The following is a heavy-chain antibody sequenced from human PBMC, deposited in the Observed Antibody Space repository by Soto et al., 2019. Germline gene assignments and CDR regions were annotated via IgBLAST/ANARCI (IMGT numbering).Heavy chain of an antibody. D-gene: IGHD3-10*01. Sequence: TSETLSLTCTVSGGSISRSSYYWGWIRQPPGKGLEWIGSMYYSGSPYYNPSLKSRVTISVDTSKNQFSLKLTSVTAADTAVYYCARRPRVWLGEMRYNYYYGMDGWGQGTTVTVSS. V-gene: IGHV4-39*01. CDR2: MYYSGSP. CDR1: GGSISRSSYY. J-gene: IGHJ6*02. CDR3: ARRPRVWLGEMRYNYYYGMDG.